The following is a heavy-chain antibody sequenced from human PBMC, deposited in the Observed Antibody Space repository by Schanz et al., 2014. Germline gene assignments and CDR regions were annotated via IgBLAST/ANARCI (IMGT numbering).Heavy chain of an antibody. D-gene: IGHD3-9*01. CDR1: GYTFTSYY. J-gene: IGHJ3*01. V-gene: IGHV1-18*04. CDR3: ARETTIITGGAFDV. CDR2: ISAYNGHT. Sequence: QVQLVQSGAEVKKPGASVKVSCEASGYTFTSYYMHWVRQAPGQGLEWMGWISAYNGHTTYAQKFQDRVTMTTDTSTTTVYMELRGLRSDDTAVYYCARETTIITGGAFDVWGQGTMVTVSS.